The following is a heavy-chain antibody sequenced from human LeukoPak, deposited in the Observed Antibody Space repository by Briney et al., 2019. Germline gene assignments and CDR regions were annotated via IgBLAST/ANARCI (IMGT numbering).Heavy chain of an antibody. CDR1: GFTVSNNY. Sequence: GGSLRLSCAASGFTVSNNYMNWVRQAPGKGLEWVSVIYSGGNTYYADSLKGRFTISRDNSKNTLCLQMNSLRAEDTAVYYCARGVLTTYFDYWGQGTLVTVSS. J-gene: IGHJ4*02. D-gene: IGHD3-9*01. V-gene: IGHV3-66*01. CDR2: IYSGGNT. CDR3: ARGVLTTYFDY.